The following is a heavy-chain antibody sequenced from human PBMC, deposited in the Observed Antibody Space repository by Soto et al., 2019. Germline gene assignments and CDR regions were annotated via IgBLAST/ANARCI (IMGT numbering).Heavy chain of an antibody. D-gene: IGHD6-25*01. V-gene: IGHV4-59*01. CDR2: IYYTGST. J-gene: IGHJ4*02. CDR3: ASRRVGFPFDY. Sequence: PSETLSLTCTVSGVSISSYYWNWIRRTPGKGLEWIGYIYYTGSTYYNPSLRSRVTMSIDTSQSQFSLNLASVTTADTAVYYCASRRVGFPFDYWGQGTLVTVSS. CDR1: GVSISSYY.